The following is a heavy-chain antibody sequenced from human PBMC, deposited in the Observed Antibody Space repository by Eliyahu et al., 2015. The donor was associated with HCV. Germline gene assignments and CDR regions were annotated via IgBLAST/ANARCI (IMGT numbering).Heavy chain of an antibody. D-gene: IGHD1-26*01. J-gene: IGHJ3*02. CDR2: ISGSGGST. CDR1: GXTXXSYA. V-gene: IGHV3-23*01. CDR3: AKVLLSDRALAAFDI. Sequence: EVQLLESGGGLVQPGXSLRLXCAAXGXTXXSYAMSWVRQAAGXGLEWVSXISGSGGSTYYADSVKGRFTISRDNSKNTLYLQMNSLRAEDTAVYYCAKVLLSDRALAAFDIWGQGTMVTVSS.